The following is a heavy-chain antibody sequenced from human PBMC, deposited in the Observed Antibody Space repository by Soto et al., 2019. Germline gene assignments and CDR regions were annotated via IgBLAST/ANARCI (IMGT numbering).Heavy chain of an antibody. CDR1: GFTFSSYS. CDR3: ARGGNYGIRYYGMDV. Sequence: NPGGSLRLSCAASGFTFSSYSMNWVRQAPGKGLEWVSSISSSSSYIYYADSVKGRFTISRDNAKNSLYLQMNSLRAEDTAVYYCARGGNYGIRYYGMDVWGQGTTVTVSS. CDR2: ISSSSSYI. V-gene: IGHV3-21*01. J-gene: IGHJ6*02. D-gene: IGHD1-7*01.